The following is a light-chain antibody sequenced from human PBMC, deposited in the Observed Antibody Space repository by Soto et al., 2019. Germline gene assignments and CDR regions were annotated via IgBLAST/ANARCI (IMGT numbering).Light chain of an antibody. CDR3: QLFNTYPLT. Sequence: DIQLTQSPSFMSASVGDRVTITCRASQDISRYLAWYQQKPGQAPKLLIHVASTLQSGVPSRFSGSGSGTDFTLTISRLQPEDFATYYCQLFNTYPLTFGGGTKMEIK. J-gene: IGKJ4*01. CDR2: VAS. CDR1: QDISRY. V-gene: IGKV1-9*01.